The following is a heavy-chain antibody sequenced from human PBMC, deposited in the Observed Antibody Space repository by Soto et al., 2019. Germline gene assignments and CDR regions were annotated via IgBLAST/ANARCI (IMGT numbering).Heavy chain of an antibody. Sequence: EVQLVESGGGLVQPGGSLRLSCAASGFTFSSYSMNWVRQAPGKGLEWVSYISSSSSTIYYADSVKGRFTISRDNAKNSLNRKMNSRRAEDTAVYNCAEEKGEYYGYDLVPGEYWGQGTLVTVSS. D-gene: IGHD5-12*01. CDR3: AEEKGEYYGYDLVPGEY. J-gene: IGHJ4*02. CDR1: GFTFSSYS. V-gene: IGHV3-48*01. CDR2: ISSSSSTI.